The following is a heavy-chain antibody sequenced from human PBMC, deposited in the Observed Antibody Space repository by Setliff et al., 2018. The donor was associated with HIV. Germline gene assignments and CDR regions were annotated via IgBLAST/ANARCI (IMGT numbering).Heavy chain of an antibody. Sequence: SETLSLTCTVSGGSISSYYWSWIRQPPGKGLEWIGYIYTSGGTQYNPSLKSRVTISADTSKNQFSLKLTSVTAADTAVYFCARARYGTSFDPWGQGTLVTVSS. CDR3: ARARYGTSFDP. J-gene: IGHJ5*02. CDR2: IYTSGGT. CDR1: GGSISSYY. D-gene: IGHD3-9*01. V-gene: IGHV4-4*09.